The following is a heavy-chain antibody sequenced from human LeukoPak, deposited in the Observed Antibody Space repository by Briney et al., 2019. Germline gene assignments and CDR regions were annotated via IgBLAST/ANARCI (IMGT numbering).Heavy chain of an antibody. V-gene: IGHV3-9*01. Sequence: GGSLRLSCAASGFTFDDYAMHWVRQAPGKGLEWVSGISWNSGSIGYADSVKGRFTISRDNAKNSLYLQMNSLRAEDTAVYYCAKGQQWLVPYYFDYWGQGTLVTVSS. J-gene: IGHJ4*02. CDR2: ISWNSGSI. CDR3: AKGQQWLVPYYFDY. CDR1: GFTFDDYA. D-gene: IGHD6-19*01.